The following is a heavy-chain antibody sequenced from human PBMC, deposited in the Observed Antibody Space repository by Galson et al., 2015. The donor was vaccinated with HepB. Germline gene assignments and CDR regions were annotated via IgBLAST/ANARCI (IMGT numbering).Heavy chain of an antibody. J-gene: IGHJ5*02. CDR1: GFTFSSYS. CDR3: ARDGPRITGTTYWFDP. Sequence: SLRLSCAASGFTFSSYSMNWVRQAPGKGLEWVSYISSSSSTIYYADSVKGRFTISRDNAKNSLYLQMNSLRDEDTAVYYCARDGPRITGTTYWFDPWGQGTLVTVSS. D-gene: IGHD1-20*01. V-gene: IGHV3-48*02. CDR2: ISSSSSTI.